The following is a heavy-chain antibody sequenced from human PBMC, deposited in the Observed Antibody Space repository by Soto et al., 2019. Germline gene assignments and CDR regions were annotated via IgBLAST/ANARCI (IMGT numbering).Heavy chain of an antibody. CDR2: INHSGST. CDR3: ARDSCSSTSCYTGYYYYGMDV. CDR1: GGSFSGYY. J-gene: IGHJ6*02. D-gene: IGHD2-2*02. V-gene: IGHV4-34*01. Sequence: SETLSLTCAVYGGSFSGYYWRWIRQPPGKGLEWIGEINHSGSTNYNPSLKSRVTITVDTSKNQFSLKLSSVTAADTAVYYCARDSCSSTSCYTGYYYYGMDVWGQGTTVTVS.